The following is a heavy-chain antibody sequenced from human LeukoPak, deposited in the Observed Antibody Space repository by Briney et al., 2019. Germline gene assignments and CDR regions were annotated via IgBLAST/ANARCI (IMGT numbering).Heavy chain of an antibody. D-gene: IGHD1-26*01. CDR3: TRDGMGATTFYYYGMDV. V-gene: IGHV3-49*04. CDR2: IRSEAYGGTT. Sequence: PGGSLRLSCTASGFTFGDSAMSWVRQAPGKGLEWVGFIRSEAYGGTTEYAASVKGRFTISTDDSKSTAYLQMNRLKTEDTAVYYCTRDGMGATTFYYYGMDVWGQGTTVTVSS. CDR1: GFTFGDSA. J-gene: IGHJ6*02.